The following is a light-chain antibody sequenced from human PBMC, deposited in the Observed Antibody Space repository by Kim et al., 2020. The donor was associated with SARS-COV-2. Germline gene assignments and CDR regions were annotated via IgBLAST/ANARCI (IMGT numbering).Light chain of an antibody. CDR1: SIGSKS. V-gene: IGLV3-21*04. Sequence: SYELTQPPSVSVAPGKTARITCGGSSIGSKSVHWYQQMPGQAPVLVISYDSDRPSGIPERFSGSNSGNTATLTISRVEAGDEAGYYCQVWDSSGDHRVV. CDR3: QVWDSSGDHRVV. CDR2: YDS. J-gene: IGLJ2*01.